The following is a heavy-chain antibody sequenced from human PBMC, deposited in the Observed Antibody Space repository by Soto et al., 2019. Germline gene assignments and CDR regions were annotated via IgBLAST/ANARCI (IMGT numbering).Heavy chain of an antibody. J-gene: IGHJ4*02. D-gene: IGHD3-22*01. V-gene: IGHV3-23*01. Sequence: PGGSLRLSCAASGFTFSSYAMSWVRQAPGKGLEWVSAISGSGGSTYYAGSVRGRFTISRDNSKNTLYLQMNSLRAEDTAVYYCAIARYYYDSSGDWGQGTLVTVSS. CDR2: ISGSGGST. CDR1: GFTFSSYA. CDR3: AIARYYYDSSGD.